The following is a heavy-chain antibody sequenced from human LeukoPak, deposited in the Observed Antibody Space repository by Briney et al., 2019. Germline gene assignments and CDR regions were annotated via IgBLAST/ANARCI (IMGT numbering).Heavy chain of an antibody. Sequence: SETLSLTCTVSGGSISSYSWTWIRQPPGKGLEWIGYIFYGGSTNYNPSLKSRPTISVDTSNNQLSLKLNSVTAADTAVYYCARHPDYGDYGWYFDYWGQGTLVTVSS. CDR2: IFYGGST. J-gene: IGHJ4*02. D-gene: IGHD4-17*01. CDR3: ARHPDYGDYGWYFDY. CDR1: GGSISSYS. V-gene: IGHV4-59*01.